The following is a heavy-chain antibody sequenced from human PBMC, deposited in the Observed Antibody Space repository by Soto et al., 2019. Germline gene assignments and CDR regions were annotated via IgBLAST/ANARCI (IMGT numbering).Heavy chain of an antibody. CDR3: ARDGQYRTDGFDI. J-gene: IGHJ3*02. CDR2: LSRGGGST. D-gene: IGHD5-12*01. CDR1: GFTYSSHG. V-gene: IGHV3-23*01. Sequence: EAQLLESGGELIQPGGSLRLSCAASGFTYSSHGMSWVSQAPGKGLEWIAGLSRGGGSTYYADYVKGRFTISRDNSKNTLDLIMNSLRVEDTALYYCARDGQYRTDGFDIWGQGTMVTVSS.